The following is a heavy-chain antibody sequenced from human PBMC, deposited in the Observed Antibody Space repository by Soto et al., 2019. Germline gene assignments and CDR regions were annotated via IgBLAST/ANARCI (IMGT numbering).Heavy chain of an antibody. CDR1: GFTFSSYA. Sequence: QVQLVESGGGVVQPGRSLRLSCAASGFTFSSYAMHWVRQAPGKGLEWVAVISYEGSNKYYADSVKGRFTISRDNSKNALYLQMNSLRAEDTAVYYCAGDIVVVVAATLVPWGQGTLVTVSS. J-gene: IGHJ5*02. CDR2: ISYEGSNK. CDR3: AGDIVVVVAATLVP. D-gene: IGHD2-15*01. V-gene: IGHV3-30-3*01.